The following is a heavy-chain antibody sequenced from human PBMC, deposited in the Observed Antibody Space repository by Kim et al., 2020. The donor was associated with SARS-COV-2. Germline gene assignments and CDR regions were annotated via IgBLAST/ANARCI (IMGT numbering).Heavy chain of an antibody. D-gene: IGHD3-16*01. V-gene: IGHV1-46*02. Sequence: ASVKVSCKASGYTFNTYYMHWVRQAPGEGLEWIGIINTIGVSRSYAQKFQDRVAVTSDTSTNTVYVELSSQGSDDTAVYHCARGGGSGSLHPCDYWGQGTLVTVAS. CDR3: ARGGGSGSLHPCDY. J-gene: IGHJ4*02. CDR2: INTIGVSR. CDR1: GYTFNTYY.